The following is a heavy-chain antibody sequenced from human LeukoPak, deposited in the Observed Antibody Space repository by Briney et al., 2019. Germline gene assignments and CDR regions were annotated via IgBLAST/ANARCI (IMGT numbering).Heavy chain of an antibody. Sequence: PGGSLRLSCAASGFTFSSYAMSWVRQAPGKGLEWVSAISGSGGSTYYADSVKGRFTISRDNSKNTLYLQTNSLRAEDTAVYYCAMAGYVWGSYRNGRFDYWGQGTLVTVSS. CDR1: GFTFSSYA. D-gene: IGHD3-16*02. J-gene: IGHJ4*02. CDR3: AMAGYVWGSYRNGRFDY. CDR2: ISGSGGST. V-gene: IGHV3-23*01.